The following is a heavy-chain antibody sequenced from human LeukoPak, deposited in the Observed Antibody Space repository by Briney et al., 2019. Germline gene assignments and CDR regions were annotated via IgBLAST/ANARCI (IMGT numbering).Heavy chain of an antibody. J-gene: IGHJ5*02. CDR1: GYTFTSYG. D-gene: IGHD2-21*02. Sequence: ASVKVSCKASGYTFTSYGISWVRQAPGQGLEWMGWISAYNGNTNYAQKLQGRVTMTTDTSTSTAYMELRSLRSDDTAVYYCARDRGRILAYCGGDCCSGWFDPWGQGTLVTVSS. V-gene: IGHV1-18*01. CDR3: ARDRGRILAYCGGDCCSGWFDP. CDR2: ISAYNGNT.